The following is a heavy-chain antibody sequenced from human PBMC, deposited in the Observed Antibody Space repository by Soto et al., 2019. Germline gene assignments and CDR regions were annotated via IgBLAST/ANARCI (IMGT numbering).Heavy chain of an antibody. D-gene: IGHD3-10*01. V-gene: IGHV3-48*02. Sequence: GGSLRLSCAASGFTFSSYSMNWVRQAPGKGLEWVSYISSSSSTIYYADSVKGRFTISRDNAKNSLYLQMNSLRDEDTAVYYCENEPSGWFGGLNHYYYGMDVWGQGTTVTVSS. J-gene: IGHJ6*02. CDR2: ISSSSSTI. CDR3: ENEPSGWFGGLNHYYYGMDV. CDR1: GFTFSSYS.